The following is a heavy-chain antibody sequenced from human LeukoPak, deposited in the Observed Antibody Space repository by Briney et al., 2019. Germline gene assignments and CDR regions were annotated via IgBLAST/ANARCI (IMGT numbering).Heavy chain of an antibody. J-gene: IGHJ3*02. CDR1: GYTFTSYG. CDR3: AREETYYYDSSGYWPVGAFDI. Sequence: ASVKVSCKASGYTFTSYGISWVRQAPGQGLEWMGWISAYNGNTNYAQKLQGRVTMTTDTSTSTAYMELRGLRSDDTAVYYCAREETYYYDSSGYWPVGAFDIWGQGTMVTVSS. V-gene: IGHV1-18*01. CDR2: ISAYNGNT. D-gene: IGHD3-22*01.